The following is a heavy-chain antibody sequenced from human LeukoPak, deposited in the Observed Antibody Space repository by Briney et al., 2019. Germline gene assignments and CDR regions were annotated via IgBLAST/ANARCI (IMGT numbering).Heavy chain of an antibody. Sequence: GRSLRLSCAAYGFTFSSYGMQWVRQAPGKGLEWVAVISYDGSNKYYADCVKGRFTISRGNSKNTLYLQMNSLRAEDTAVYYCAKDNRYFDWLSSGYYFDYWGQGTLVTVSS. D-gene: IGHD3-9*01. J-gene: IGHJ4*02. CDR3: AKDNRYFDWLSSGYYFDY. CDR1: GFTFSSYG. V-gene: IGHV3-30*18. CDR2: ISYDGSNK.